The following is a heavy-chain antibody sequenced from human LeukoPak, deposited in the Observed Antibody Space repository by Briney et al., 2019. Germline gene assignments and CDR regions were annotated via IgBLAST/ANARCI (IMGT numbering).Heavy chain of an antibody. D-gene: IGHD4-23*01. V-gene: IGHV4-59*01. J-gene: IGHJ4*02. CDR3: ARVGFGNTPHPIDY. CDR1: GGPISSYY. Sequence: PSETLSLTCSVPGGPISSYYWSWIRQPPGKGLERIGYIYYTGSTNYNPSLKSRVTISVDTSKNQFSLQLSSVTAADTAVYYCARVGFGNTPHPIDYWGQGTLVTVSS. CDR2: IYYTGST.